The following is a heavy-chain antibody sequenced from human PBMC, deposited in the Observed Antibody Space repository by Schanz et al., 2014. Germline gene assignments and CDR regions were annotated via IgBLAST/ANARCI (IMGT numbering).Heavy chain of an antibody. Sequence: QVQLVQSGSEVKKPGSSVKVSCTASGDTFRSYTINWVRHAPGQGLEWMGRTIPITGITNYAQKFQGRVTFTADKSTSTAFLEVNSLRSEDTAVYYCARTGYDPSLTHWGQGTLVTVSS. J-gene: IGHJ4*02. CDR2: TIPITGIT. CDR3: ARTGYDPSLTH. CDR1: GDTFRSYT. V-gene: IGHV1-69*02. D-gene: IGHD5-12*01.